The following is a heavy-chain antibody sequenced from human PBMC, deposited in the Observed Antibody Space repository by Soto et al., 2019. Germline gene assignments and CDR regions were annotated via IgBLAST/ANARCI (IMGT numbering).Heavy chain of an antibody. Sequence: QVQLVQSGAEVKKPGSSVKVSCKASGGTFSSYAFNWVRQAPGQGLEWMGGVIPIFGAANYAQNFQGRVTITADESTTTAYMELSSLRSEDTAVYDCARGREMGYWGQGTLVIVYS. CDR3: ARGREMGY. CDR1: GGTFSSYA. V-gene: IGHV1-69*12. J-gene: IGHJ4*02. CDR2: VIPIFGAA.